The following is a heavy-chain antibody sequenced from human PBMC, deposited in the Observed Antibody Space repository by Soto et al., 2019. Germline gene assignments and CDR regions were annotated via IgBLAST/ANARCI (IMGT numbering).Heavy chain of an antibody. V-gene: IGHV4-59*01. CDR3: ARRDFWSGYFDY. D-gene: IGHD3-3*01. J-gene: IGHJ4*02. Sequence: SETLSLTCTVSGGSISSYYWSWIRQPPGKGLEWIGYIYYSGSTNYNPSLKSRVTISVDTSKNQFSLKLSSVTAADTAVYYCARRDFWSGYFDYWGQGTLVTVSS. CDR2: IYYSGST. CDR1: GGSISSYY.